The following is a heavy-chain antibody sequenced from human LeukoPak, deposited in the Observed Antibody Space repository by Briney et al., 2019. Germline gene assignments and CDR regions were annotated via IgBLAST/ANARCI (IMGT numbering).Heavy chain of an antibody. D-gene: IGHD2-15*01. CDR1: GFTFSSYS. CDR2: ISSSSSTI. CDR3: ARDFRDCSGGSCYPYYYYYMDV. V-gene: IGHV3-48*02. Sequence: QPGGSLRLSCAASGFTFSSYSMNWVRQAPGKGLEWVSYISSSSSTIYYADSVKGRFTISRDNAKNSLYLQMNSLRDEDTAVYYCARDFRDCSGGSCYPYYYYYMDVWGKGTTVTVSS. J-gene: IGHJ6*03.